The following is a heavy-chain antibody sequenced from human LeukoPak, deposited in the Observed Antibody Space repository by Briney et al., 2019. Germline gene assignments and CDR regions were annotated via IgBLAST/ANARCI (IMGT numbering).Heavy chain of an antibody. J-gene: IGHJ6*04. Sequence: GGSLRLSCSASGFTFSSYAMHWVRQAPGKGLEYVSAISGNGGSTYYADSVKGRFTISRDNSKNTLYLQMSSLRAEDTAVYYCVKDHLTGPLGYGMDVWGKGTTVTVSS. V-gene: IGHV3-64D*06. CDR3: VKDHLTGPLGYGMDV. CDR2: ISGNGGST. D-gene: IGHD3-9*01. CDR1: GFTFSSYA.